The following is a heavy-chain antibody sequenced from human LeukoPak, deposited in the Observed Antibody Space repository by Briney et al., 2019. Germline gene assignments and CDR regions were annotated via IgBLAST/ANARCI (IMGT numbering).Heavy chain of an antibody. V-gene: IGHV4-4*07. Sequence: SETLSLTCAVSGDFIRSYWWGWVRQPAGKGLEWIGRIYATGSTKFNPSLKTPLTMSMDTSTNQLSPKLSLKLTSVTAADTAVYFCARQRYTASYYFLDFWSQGTLVTVSP. D-gene: IGHD1-26*01. J-gene: IGHJ4*02. CDR2: IYATGST. CDR3: ARQRYTASYYFLDF. CDR1: GDFIRSYW.